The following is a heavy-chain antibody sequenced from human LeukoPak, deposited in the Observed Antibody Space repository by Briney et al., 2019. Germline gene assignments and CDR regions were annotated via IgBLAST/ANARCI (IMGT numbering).Heavy chain of an antibody. Sequence: PSETLSLTCTVSGGSISSGDYYWSWIRQPPGKGLEWIGYIYYSGSTYYNPSLKCRVTISVDTSKNQFSLKLSSVTAADTAVYYCARGLYGSGSYYCDYWGQGTLVTVSS. J-gene: IGHJ4*02. V-gene: IGHV4-30-4*01. D-gene: IGHD3-10*01. CDR2: IYYSGST. CDR3: ARGLYGSGSYYCDY. CDR1: GGSISSGDYY.